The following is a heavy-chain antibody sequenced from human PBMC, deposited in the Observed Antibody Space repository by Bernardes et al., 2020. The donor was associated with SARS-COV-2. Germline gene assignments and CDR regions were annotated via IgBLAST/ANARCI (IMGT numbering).Heavy chain of an antibody. CDR1: GYTFTSYA. D-gene: IGHD2-8*01. CDR2: ISDYNGKP. V-gene: IGHV1-18*01. CDR3: ARDRDPEHCLGTGCYNGDRLDY. J-gene: IGHJ4*02. Sequence: ASVKVSCKASGYTFTSYAITWVRQVPGQGLEWLGWISDYNGKPNYAQKVQGRVTLTTDPSTRTAYMELRSLTSDDTAVYYCARDRDPEHCLGTGCYNGDRLDYWGQGTLVTVSS.